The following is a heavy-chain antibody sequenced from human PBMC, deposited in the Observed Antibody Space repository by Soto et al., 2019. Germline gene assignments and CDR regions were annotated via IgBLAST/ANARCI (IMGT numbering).Heavy chain of an antibody. V-gene: IGHV3-23*01. Sequence: PVGSLRLSCAVSGVPFSTYAITWIRQAPGKGLEWVSAISRSGGRSFFADSVKGRFTISRDNAKNTLYLQMNSLRVEDTAVYYCASDLSGRADVWGQGTTVTVSS. CDR1: GVPFSTYA. J-gene: IGHJ6*02. CDR3: ASDLSGRADV. D-gene: IGHD2-21*01. CDR2: ISRSGGRS.